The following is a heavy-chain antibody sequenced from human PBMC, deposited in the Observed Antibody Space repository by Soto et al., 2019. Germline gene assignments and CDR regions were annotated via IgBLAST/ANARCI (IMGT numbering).Heavy chain of an antibody. J-gene: IGHJ4*02. Sequence: TLSLTCTVSGGSISSGDYYWSWIRQPPGKGLEWIGYIYYSGSTYYNPSLKSRVTISVDTSKNQFSLKLSSVTAADTAVYYCARTYDSSGYYDDLFDYWGQGTLVTVSS. CDR1: GGSISSGDYY. V-gene: IGHV4-30-4*01. D-gene: IGHD3-22*01. CDR3: ARTYDSSGYYDDLFDY. CDR2: IYYSGST.